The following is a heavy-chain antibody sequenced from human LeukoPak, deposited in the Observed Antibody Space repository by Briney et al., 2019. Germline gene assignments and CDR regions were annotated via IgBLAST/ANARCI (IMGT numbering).Heavy chain of an antibody. Sequence: GGSLRLSCAASGFPLSSYSINWVRQAPGKGLEWVSYISSSGSAIYYVDSVKGRFTVSRDNAKNSLFLQMNSPRAEYTAVYYCERVKGSYFDYWGQGALVTVSS. V-gene: IGHV3-48*01. CDR2: ISSSGSAI. CDR1: GFPLSSYS. J-gene: IGHJ4*02. CDR3: ERVKGSYFDY. D-gene: IGHD2-15*01.